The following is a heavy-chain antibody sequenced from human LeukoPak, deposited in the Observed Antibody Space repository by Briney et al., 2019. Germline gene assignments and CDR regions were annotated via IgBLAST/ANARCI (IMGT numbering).Heavy chain of an antibody. V-gene: IGHV4-34*01. CDR3: AKYYYDSSGYVR. CDR2: INHSGST. J-gene: IGHJ4*02. D-gene: IGHD3-22*01. Sequence: SETLSLTCAVYGGSFSGYYWSWIRQPPGKGLEWIGEINHSGSTNYNPSLKSRVTISVDTSKNQFSLKLSSVTAADTAVYYCAKYYYDSSGYVRWGQGTLVTVSS. CDR1: GGSFSGYY.